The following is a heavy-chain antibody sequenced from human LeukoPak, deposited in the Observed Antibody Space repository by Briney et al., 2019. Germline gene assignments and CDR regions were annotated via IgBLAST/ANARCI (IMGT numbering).Heavy chain of an antibody. Sequence: PGGSLRLSCAASGLTFSSYDMHWVRQATGKGLEWVSAIDTAGDTYYPGSVKGRFTISRENAKNSLYLQMNSLRAKDTAVYYCARVGGVRGPGYSGYEFDYWGQGTLVTVSS. J-gene: IGHJ4*02. CDR1: GLTFSSYD. V-gene: IGHV3-13*01. CDR3: ARVGGVRGPGYSGYEFDY. D-gene: IGHD5-12*01. CDR2: IDTAGDT.